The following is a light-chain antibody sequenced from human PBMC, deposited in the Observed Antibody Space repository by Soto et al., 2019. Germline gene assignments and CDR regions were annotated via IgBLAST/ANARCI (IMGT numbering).Light chain of an antibody. CDR2: DAS. CDR1: QSISQW. CDR3: HQYNGYSWT. Sequence: DIQMTQSPSTLSASVGNRVAITCRACQSISQWVAWYQQKPGRAPELLIYDASKLKSGVPSRFSGSGSGTEFSLTITSLQPDDSAMYDCHQYNGYSWTFGGGTKVEIK. J-gene: IGKJ4*02. V-gene: IGKV1-5*01.